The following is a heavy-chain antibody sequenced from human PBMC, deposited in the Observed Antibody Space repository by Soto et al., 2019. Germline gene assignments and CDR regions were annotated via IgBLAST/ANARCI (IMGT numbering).Heavy chain of an antibody. Sequence: PSETLSLTCSVSGGSMSSGAYYWHWIRQHPGKGLEWIAYIYYSGNTYYNPSLRSRITISVDTSKNQFSLKLASVTDADTAVYYCASSYSGYLDNWGQGILVTVSS. CDR1: GGSMSSGAYY. D-gene: IGHD3-22*01. J-gene: IGHJ4*02. V-gene: IGHV4-31*03. CDR2: IYYSGNT. CDR3: ASSYSGYLDN.